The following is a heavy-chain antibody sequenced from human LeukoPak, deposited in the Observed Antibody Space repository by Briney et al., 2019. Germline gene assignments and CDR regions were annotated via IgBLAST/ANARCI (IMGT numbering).Heavy chain of an antibody. V-gene: IGHV3-74*01. CDR2: INSDGSST. Sequence: GGSLRLSCAASGFTFSSYWMHWVRQAPGKGLVWVSCINSDGSSTSYADSVKGRFTISRDNAKNSLYLQMNSLRAEDTAVYYCARAPATNEWRCMDYWGQGTLVTVSS. D-gene: IGHD2-8*02. CDR1: GFTFSSYW. J-gene: IGHJ4*02. CDR3: ARAPATNEWRCMDY.